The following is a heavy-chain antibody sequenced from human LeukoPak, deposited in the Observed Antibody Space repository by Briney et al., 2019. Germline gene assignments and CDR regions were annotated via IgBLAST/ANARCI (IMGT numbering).Heavy chain of an antibody. CDR1: GFTFDNYA. J-gene: IGHJ6*03. CDR2: ISWNSGSK. CDR3: AKDIEGYYTYYYMDV. Sequence: PGGSLSLSFAASGFTFDNYARHWFRKPPGKGLDWASGISWNSGSKGYADSVKGRFIISRDKAKNSLCLQMNSLRAEDTALYYCAKDIEGYYTYYYMDVWGKGTMVTISS. V-gene: IGHV3-9*01. D-gene: IGHD2-15*01.